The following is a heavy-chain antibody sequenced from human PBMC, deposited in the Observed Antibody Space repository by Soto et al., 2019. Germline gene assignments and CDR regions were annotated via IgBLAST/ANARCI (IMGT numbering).Heavy chain of an antibody. CDR1: GYSISSSNW. CDR2: IYYSGTT. CDR3: ARRESQGPIDY. J-gene: IGHJ4*02. D-gene: IGHD1-26*01. Sequence: QVQLQESGPGLVKPSDTLSLTCAVSGYSISSSNWWGWIRQPPGKGLEWIGYIYYSGTTSYNPSRKTRVTMSVDTSKNQFSLKLTSVTAVDTAVYYCARRESQGPIDYWGQGTLVTVSS. V-gene: IGHV4-28*01.